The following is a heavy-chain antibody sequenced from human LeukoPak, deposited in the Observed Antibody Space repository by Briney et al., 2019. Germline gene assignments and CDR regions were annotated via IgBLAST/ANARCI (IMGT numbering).Heavy chain of an antibody. V-gene: IGHV3-66*01. D-gene: IGHD5-18*01. CDR2: IYSGGST. CDR3: ASRVDTAMAGYYYYYGMDV. Sequence: GGSLRLSCAASGFTVSSNYMSWVRQAPGKGLEWVSVIYSGGSTYYADSVKGRFTISRDNSKNTLYLQMNSLGAEDTAVYYCASRVDTAMAGYYYYYGMDVWGQGTTVTVSS. J-gene: IGHJ6*02. CDR1: GFTVSSNY.